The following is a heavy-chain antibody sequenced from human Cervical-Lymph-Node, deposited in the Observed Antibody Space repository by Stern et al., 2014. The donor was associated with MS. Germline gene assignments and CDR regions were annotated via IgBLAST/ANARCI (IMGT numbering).Heavy chain of an antibody. CDR2: ISSSADTM. CDR1: F. J-gene: IGHJ6*02. V-gene: IGHV3-11*01. CDR3: ARGRVSYNGMDV. D-gene: IGHD3-10*01. Sequence: FMTWIRQAPGKGLEWLAYISSSADTMYYADSVKGRFTISRDNAENSLYLQMNSLRAEDTAVYYCARGRVSYNGMDVWGQGTTVTVS.